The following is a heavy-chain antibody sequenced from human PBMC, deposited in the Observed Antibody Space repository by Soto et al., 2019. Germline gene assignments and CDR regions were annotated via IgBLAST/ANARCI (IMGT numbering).Heavy chain of an antibody. CDR2: IIPIFCTA. CDR1: GGTFSSYA. CDR3: ARWRRSVAGISPFCYVMDF. D-gene: IGHD6-19*01. Sequence: ASVKGSCKGSGGTFSSYAISWVRQAPGQGLEWMGGIIPIFCTANYAQKFQGRVTVTADESTSTAYMELSSLRSEDTAVYYCARWRRSVAGISPFCYVMDFWGQGTTVTGSS. J-gene: IGHJ6*02. V-gene: IGHV1-69*13.